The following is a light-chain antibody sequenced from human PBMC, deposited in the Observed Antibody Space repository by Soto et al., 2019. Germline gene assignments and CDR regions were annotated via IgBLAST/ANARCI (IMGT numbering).Light chain of an antibody. V-gene: IGKV3-20*01. Sequence: GPCPSIYCRASESVSSKLVWYQKKPGQAPRLLIHDASTRATGIPDRFSGSGSGRDVTLTISGLEHDYFAVYYSQQYGSSAVIRVGQGTRLEIK. CDR2: DAS. CDR1: ESVSSK. J-gene: IGKJ5*01. CDR3: QQYGSSAVIR.